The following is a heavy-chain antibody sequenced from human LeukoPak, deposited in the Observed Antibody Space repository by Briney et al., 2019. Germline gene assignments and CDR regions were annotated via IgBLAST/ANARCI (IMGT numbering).Heavy chain of an antibody. V-gene: IGHV3-30*18. CDR3: AKTSIVGALGAFDI. J-gene: IGHJ3*02. Sequence: GRSLRLSCAASGFTFSSYGMHWVRQAPGKGLKWVAVISYDGSNKYYADSVKGRFTISRDNSKNTLYLQMNSLRAEDTAVYYCAKTSIVGALGAFDIWGQGTMVTVSS. CDR1: GFTFSSYG. D-gene: IGHD1-26*01. CDR2: ISYDGSNK.